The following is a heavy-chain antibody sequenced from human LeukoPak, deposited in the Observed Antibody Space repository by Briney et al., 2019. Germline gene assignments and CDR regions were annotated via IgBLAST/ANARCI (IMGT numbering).Heavy chain of an antibody. CDR2: ISSSSSYI. D-gene: IGHD6-19*01. Sequence: GGSLRLSCAASGFTSSSYSMNWVRQAPGKGLEWVSSISSSSSYIYYADSVKGRFTISRDNAKNSLYLQMNSLRAEDTAVYYCARLYSSGWFDPWGQGTLVTVSS. CDR1: GFTSSSYS. CDR3: ARLYSSGWFDP. V-gene: IGHV3-21*01. J-gene: IGHJ5*02.